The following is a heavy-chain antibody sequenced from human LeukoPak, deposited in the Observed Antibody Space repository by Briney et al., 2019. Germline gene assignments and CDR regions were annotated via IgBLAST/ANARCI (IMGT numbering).Heavy chain of an antibody. CDR2: IYTSGST. CDR1: GGSISSGSYY. D-gene: IGHD2-15*01. V-gene: IGHV4-61*02. CDR3: ARADCSGGSCYSGWFGWFDP. J-gene: IGHJ5*02. Sequence: SQTLSLTCTVSGGSISSGSYYWSWIRQPAGKGLEWIGRIYTSGSTNYNPSLKSRVTISVDTSKNQFSLKLSSVTAADTAVYYCARADCSGGSCYSGWFGWFDPWGQGTLVTVSS.